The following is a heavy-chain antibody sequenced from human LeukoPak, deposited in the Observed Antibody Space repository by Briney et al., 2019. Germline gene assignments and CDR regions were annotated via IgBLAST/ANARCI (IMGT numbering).Heavy chain of an antibody. V-gene: IGHV4-59*01. CDR2: IYYSGST. CDR3: ARDSTYSYGPRSAYYYYMDV. D-gene: IGHD5-18*01. CDR1: GGSFSSYY. Sequence: SETLSLTCAVYGGSFSSYYWSWIRQPPGKGLEWIGYIYYSGSTNYNPSLKSRVTISVDTSKNQFSLKLSSVTAADTAVYYCARDSTYSYGPRSAYYYYMDVWGKGTTVTVSS. J-gene: IGHJ6*03.